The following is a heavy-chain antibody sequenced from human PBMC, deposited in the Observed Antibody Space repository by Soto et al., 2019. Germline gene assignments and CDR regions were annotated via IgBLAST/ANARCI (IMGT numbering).Heavy chain of an antibody. J-gene: IGHJ6*02. CDR3: ARDERSSSWYVRYYGMDV. CDR1: GGSISSSNW. D-gene: IGHD6-13*01. Sequence: SETLSLTCAVSGGSISSSNWLSWVRQPPGKGLEWIGEIYHSGSTNYNPSLKSRVTISVDKSKNQFSLKLSSVTAADTAVYYCARDERSSSWYVRYYGMDVWGQGTTVTVSS. V-gene: IGHV4-4*02. CDR2: IYHSGST.